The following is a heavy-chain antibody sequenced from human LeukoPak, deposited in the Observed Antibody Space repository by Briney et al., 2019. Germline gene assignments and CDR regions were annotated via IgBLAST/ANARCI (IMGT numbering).Heavy chain of an antibody. V-gene: IGHV3-33*01. Sequence: PGGSLRLSCAASGFTFSNDGMHWVRQAPGKGLEWVAVIWYDGSNKYYADSVKGRFTISRDNSKNTLYLQMNSLRAEDTAVYYCARWPAAGSYFDYWGQGTLVTVSS. CDR3: ARWPAAGSYFDY. CDR2: IWYDGSNK. J-gene: IGHJ4*02. D-gene: IGHD6-25*01. CDR1: GFTFSNDG.